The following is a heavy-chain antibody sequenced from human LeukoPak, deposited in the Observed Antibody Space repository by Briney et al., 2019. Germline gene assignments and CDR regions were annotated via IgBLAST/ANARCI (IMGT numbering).Heavy chain of an antibody. D-gene: IGHD2-2*01. Sequence: SGPTLLNPPQTLTLTCTFSGFSFTTSGMSVGWIRQTPGKALEWLALIYWDDDKRYSPSLQSRLTITKDTSENQVVLTLTNMDPVDTATYFCVHRRDDVRSSYYLMDVWGQGTTVTVSS. V-gene: IGHV2-5*02. J-gene: IGHJ6*03. CDR3: VHRRDDVRSSYYLMDV. CDR2: IYWDDDK. CDR1: GFSFTTSGMS.